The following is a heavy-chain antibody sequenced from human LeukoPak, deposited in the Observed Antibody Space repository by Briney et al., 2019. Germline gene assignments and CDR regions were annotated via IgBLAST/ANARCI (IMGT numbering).Heavy chain of an antibody. Sequence: PGGSLRLSCAASGFTFSDYYMSWIRQAPGKGLEWVAVISYDGSNKYYADSVKGRFTISRDNSKNTLYLQMNSLRAEDTAVYYCARGVYYDFWSGYLSASDYWGQGTLVTVSS. D-gene: IGHD3-3*01. CDR1: GFTFSDYY. CDR3: ARGVYYDFWSGYLSASDY. V-gene: IGHV3-30-3*01. J-gene: IGHJ4*02. CDR2: ISYDGSNK.